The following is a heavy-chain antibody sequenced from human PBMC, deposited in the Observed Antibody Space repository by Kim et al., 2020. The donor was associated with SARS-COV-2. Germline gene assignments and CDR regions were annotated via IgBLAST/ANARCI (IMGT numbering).Heavy chain of an antibody. CDR3: ARNLAGFDS. CDR2: FIPLLQIA. CDR1: AGTFNKYA. V-gene: IGHV1-69*04. J-gene: IGHJ4*01. Sequence: SVKVSCKAPAGTFNKYAISWVRQAPGQGLEWMGRFIPLLQIATYAQKFQGRVTLTADKSTTTAYMEINSLTSDDTAMYYCARNLAGFDSWGHGTLVTV.